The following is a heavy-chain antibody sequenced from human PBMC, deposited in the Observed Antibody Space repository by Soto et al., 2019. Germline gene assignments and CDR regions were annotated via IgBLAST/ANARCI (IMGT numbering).Heavy chain of an antibody. Sequence: PGASLKISCKGSGYSFTSYWINWVRQMPGKGLEWMGIIYPGDSDTRYSPSFQGQVTISADKSIDTACLQWRSLKASDTAVYYCARHHGSPGSYFGLDVWGQGTTVTVSS. J-gene: IGHJ6*02. CDR3: ARHHGSPGSYFGLDV. CDR1: GYSFTSYW. V-gene: IGHV5-51*01. D-gene: IGHD6-13*01. CDR2: IYPGDSDT.